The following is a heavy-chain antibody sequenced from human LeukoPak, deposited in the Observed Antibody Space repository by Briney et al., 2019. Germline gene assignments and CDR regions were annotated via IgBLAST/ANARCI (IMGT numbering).Heavy chain of an antibody. CDR2: IYTSGST. D-gene: IGHD3-22*01. J-gene: IGHJ3*02. CDR3: ARGNYYDSSGRKFNDAFDI. V-gene: IGHV4-4*07. CDR1: GGSISSYY. Sequence: SETLSLTCTVSGGSISSYYWSWIRQPAGKGLEWIGRIYTSGSTNYNPSLKSRVTMSVDTSKNQFSLKLSSVTAADTAVYYCARGNYYDSSGRKFNDAFDIWGQGTMVTVSS.